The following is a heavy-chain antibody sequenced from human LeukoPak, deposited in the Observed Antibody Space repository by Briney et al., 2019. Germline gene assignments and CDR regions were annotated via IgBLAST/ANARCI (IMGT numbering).Heavy chain of an antibody. CDR1: GFTFSSYA. CDR3: AKSWRYYDSSNYYAFDI. D-gene: IGHD3-22*01. V-gene: IGHV3-23*01. Sequence: PGGSLRLSCAASGFTFSSYAMSWVRQAPGKGLKWVSSSGDNTRYADSVKGRFTISRDNSKYTLDLQMNGLRAEDTAVYYCAKSWRYYDSSNYYAFDIWAKGQWSPSLQ. J-gene: IGHJ3*02. CDR2: SGDNT.